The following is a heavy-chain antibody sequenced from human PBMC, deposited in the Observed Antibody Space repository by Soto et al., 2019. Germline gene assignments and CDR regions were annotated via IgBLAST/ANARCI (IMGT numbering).Heavy chain of an antibody. J-gene: IGHJ4*02. Sequence: QVQLQESGPGLVKPSETLSLTCTVSSDSISGENLWSGVRQPPGMGLEWIGEIFHTGGTNYNPSLKSRVTMEVDKSKNQFYLKLISATAADTAVYYCARVFSSGSGWMYYFDFWGQGTLVSVSS. CDR3: ARVFSSGSGWMYYFDF. CDR1: SDSISGENL. CDR2: IFHTGGT. V-gene: IGHV4-4*02. D-gene: IGHD6-25*01.